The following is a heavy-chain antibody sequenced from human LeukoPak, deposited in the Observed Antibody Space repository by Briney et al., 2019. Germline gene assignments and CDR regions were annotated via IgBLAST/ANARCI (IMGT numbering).Heavy chain of an antibody. CDR2: ISGSGDST. Sequence: PGGSLRLSCAASGFTFSNAWMSWVRQAPGKGLEWVSAISGSGDSTYYADSVKGRFTLSRDDSRNTVYLQLNNLRVEDTAVYYCAKASWVSSADAVLWGQGTLVTVSS. D-gene: IGHD3-16*01. CDR3: AKASWVSSADAVL. V-gene: IGHV3-23*01. J-gene: IGHJ4*02. CDR1: GFTFSNAW.